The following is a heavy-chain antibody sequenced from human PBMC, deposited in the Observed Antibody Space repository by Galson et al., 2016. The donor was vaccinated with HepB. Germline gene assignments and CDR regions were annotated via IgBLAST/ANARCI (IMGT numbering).Heavy chain of an antibody. D-gene: IGHD3-16*01. J-gene: IGHJ4*02. Sequence: SLRLSCAASGFTFRNAWMSWVRQAPGKGLEWVGRIKSRTDGGTTDYGAPVKGRFTISRDDSENTLFMQMDSLKTEDTAVYYCTTSRLKGDWVWGSGDRYFDNWGQGILVTVSS. CDR1: GFTFRNAW. CDR3: TTSRLKGDWVWGSGDRYFDN. V-gene: IGHV3-15*01. CDR2: IKSRTDGGTT.